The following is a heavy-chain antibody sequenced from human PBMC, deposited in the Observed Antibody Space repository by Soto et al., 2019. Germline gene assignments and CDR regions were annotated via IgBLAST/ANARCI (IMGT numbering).Heavy chain of an antibody. CDR2: IDYSGST. J-gene: IGHJ5*02. CDR3: ASHRLAGKDEGGNWFDP. V-gene: IGHV4-59*08. CDR1: GGSISSYY. Sequence: QVQLQESGPGLVKPSETLSLTCTVSGGSISSYYWSWIRQPPGKGLEWIGDIDYSGSTNYNPSLKSRVTRAVDTSKNQFSRKLSSVTAADTAVYYCASHRLAGKDEGGNWFDPWGQGTLVTVSS. D-gene: IGHD3-10*01.